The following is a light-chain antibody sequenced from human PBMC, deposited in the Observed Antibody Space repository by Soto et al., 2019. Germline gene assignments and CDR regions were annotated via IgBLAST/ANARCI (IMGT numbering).Light chain of an antibody. Sequence: AIQLTQSPSSLSASVGDTVTITCRASQGISNALAWYQQIPGKPPKLLIYDASTLESGVPSRFSGRGSGTDFTLAISSLQPGDFATYYCQPFNGFPTFGQGTRLEIQ. CDR1: QGISNA. CDR2: DAS. J-gene: IGKJ5*01. V-gene: IGKV1-13*02. CDR3: QPFNGFPT.